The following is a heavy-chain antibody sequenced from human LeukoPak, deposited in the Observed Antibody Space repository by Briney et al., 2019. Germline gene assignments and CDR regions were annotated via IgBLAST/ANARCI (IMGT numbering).Heavy chain of an antibody. CDR3: ASDYDFWSGDGDY. V-gene: IGHV4-30-4*01. CDR2: IYYSGST. J-gene: IGHJ4*02. D-gene: IGHD3-3*01. Sequence: SETLSLTCTVSGGSISSGDYYWSWIRQPPGKGLEWIGYIYYSGSTYYNPSLKSRVTISVDTSKNQFSLKLSSVTAADTAVYYCASDYDFWSGDGDYWGQGTLVTVSS. CDR1: GGSISSGDYY.